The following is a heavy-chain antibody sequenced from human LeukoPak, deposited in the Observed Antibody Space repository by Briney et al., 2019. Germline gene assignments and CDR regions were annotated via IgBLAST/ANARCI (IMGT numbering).Heavy chain of an antibody. CDR2: ISGSGGST. CDR1: GFTFSSYA. V-gene: IGHV3-23*01. Sequence: PGGSLRLSCAASGFTFSSYAMSWVRQAPGKGLEWVSAISGSGGSTYYADSVKGRFTISRDNSKNSLYLQMNSLRAEDTAVYYCAGDRYGDYVFDYWGQGTLVTVSS. CDR3: AGDRYGDYVFDY. D-gene: IGHD4-17*01. J-gene: IGHJ4*02.